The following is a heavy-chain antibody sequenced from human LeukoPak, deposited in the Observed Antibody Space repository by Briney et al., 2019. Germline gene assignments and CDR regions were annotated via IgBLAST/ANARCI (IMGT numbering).Heavy chain of an antibody. CDR2: ISGSGGST. V-gene: IGHV3-23*01. D-gene: IGHD3-16*01. CDR1: GFTFSRYA. J-gene: IGHJ4*02. CDR3: GVGGGSRGFDY. Sequence: GRSLRLSCAASGFTFSRYAMSWVRQAPGKGLEWVSAISGSGGSTYYADSVKGRFTISRDNSKNTLYLQMNSLRAEDTAVYYCGVGGGSRGFDYWGQGTLVTVSS.